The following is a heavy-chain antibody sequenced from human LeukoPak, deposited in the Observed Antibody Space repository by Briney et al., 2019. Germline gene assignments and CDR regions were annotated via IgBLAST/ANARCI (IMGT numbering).Heavy chain of an antibody. CDR1: GYTFTDYY. CDR2: INPKSGGI. J-gene: IGHJ4*02. CDR3: VRDRDPLTYGDYDY. D-gene: IGHD4-17*01. Sequence: GASVKVSCKASGYTFTDYYLHWVRQAPGQGLEWMGWINPKSGGINYAQTFQGRVTMTRDTSISTAYLDLNRLRSDDTAVYYCVRDRDPLTYGDYDYWGQGTLVTVSS. V-gene: IGHV1-2*02.